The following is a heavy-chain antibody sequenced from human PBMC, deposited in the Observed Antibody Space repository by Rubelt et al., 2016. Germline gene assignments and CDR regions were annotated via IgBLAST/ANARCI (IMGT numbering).Heavy chain of an antibody. V-gene: IGHV4-31*03. D-gene: IGHD1-1*01. CDR2: INHGGSI. CDR3: ARSLDDELPTFKAVDV. Sequence: QVQLQESGPGLVKPSQTLSLTCTVSGVSMSTGGPYWRWIRQAPGKGLEWIGEINHGGSINHNWSLKSRVAISVDTSKQQVYLKVTSVTAADTAIYDCARSLDDELPTFKAVDVGGPGTKVTVSS. CDR1: GVSMSTGGPY. J-gene: IGHJ3*01.